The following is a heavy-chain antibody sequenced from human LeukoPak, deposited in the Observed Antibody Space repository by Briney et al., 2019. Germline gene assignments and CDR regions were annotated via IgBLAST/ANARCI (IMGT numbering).Heavy chain of an antibody. V-gene: IGHV3-30*18. D-gene: IGHD5-18*01. J-gene: IGHJ4*02. CDR1: GLTFSSYG. CDR3: AKDTNSYGNSRLFDY. CDR2: ISYDGGNK. Sequence: PGGSLRLSCAASGLTFSSYGMHWVRQAPGKGLEWVAVISYDGGNKYYADSVKGRFTISRDNSKNTLYLQMNSLRAEDTAVYYCAKDTNSYGNSRLFDYWGQGTLVTVSS.